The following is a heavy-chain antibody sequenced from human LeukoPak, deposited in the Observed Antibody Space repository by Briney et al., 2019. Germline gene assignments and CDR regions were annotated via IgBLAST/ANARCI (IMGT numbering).Heavy chain of an antibody. Sequence: GGSLRLSCAASGFTVSSNYMSWVRQAPGKGLEWVSVIYSGGSTYYADSVKGRFTISRDNSKNTLYLQMNSLRAEDTAVYYCARKFSSSSHYYYYGMDVWGQGTTVTVSS. CDR2: IYSGGST. CDR1: GFTVSSNY. V-gene: IGHV3-66*01. CDR3: ARKFSSSSHYYYYGMDV. J-gene: IGHJ6*02. D-gene: IGHD6-6*01.